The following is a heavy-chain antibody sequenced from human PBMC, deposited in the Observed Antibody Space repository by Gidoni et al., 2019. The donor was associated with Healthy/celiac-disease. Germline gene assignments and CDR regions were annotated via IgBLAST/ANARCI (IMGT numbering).Heavy chain of an antibody. D-gene: IGHD3-10*01. CDR3: ARDYMSTPVFRWFDL. V-gene: IGHV1-69*09. CDR1: GGTFSSYA. CDR2: IIPILGIA. J-gene: IGHJ5*02. Sequence: QVQLVPSGAEVKKHVSSVKVSCKASGGTFSSYAFSWLQQASGQGLEWLVRIIPILGIATYSQKFQGRVTITADKSTSTAYMELSSLRSDDTAVYYCARDYMSTPVFRWFDLWGQGTLVTVSS.